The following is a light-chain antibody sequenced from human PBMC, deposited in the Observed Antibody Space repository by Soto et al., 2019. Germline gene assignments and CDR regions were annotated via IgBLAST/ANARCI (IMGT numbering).Light chain of an antibody. CDR1: SGHSSYS. CDR3: ETWDSNTHTV. V-gene: IGLV4-60*02. Sequence: QPVLTQSSSASASLGSSVKLTCTLSSGHSSYSIAWHQQQPGKAPRYLMKLEGSGSYNKGSGVPDRFSGSSSGADRYLTISNLQFEDEAAYYCETWDSNTHTVFGGGTQRTVL. CDR2: LEGSGSY. J-gene: IGLJ3*02.